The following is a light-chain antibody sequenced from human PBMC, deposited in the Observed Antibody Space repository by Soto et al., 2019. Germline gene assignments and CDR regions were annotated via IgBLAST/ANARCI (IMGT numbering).Light chain of an antibody. CDR1: QGIGSW. CDR3: QQANSFPWT. Sequence: DIQMTQSPSSVSASVGDRVTITCRASQGIGSWLAWYQQKPGKAPKLLIYGALSLQSGVPSRFSGSVSGTDFTLTISSLQPEDSGTYYCQQANSFPWTFGQGTKVDIK. J-gene: IGKJ1*01. V-gene: IGKV1-12*01. CDR2: GAL.